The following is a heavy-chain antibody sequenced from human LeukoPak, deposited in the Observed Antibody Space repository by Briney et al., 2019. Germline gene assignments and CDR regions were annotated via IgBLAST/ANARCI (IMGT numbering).Heavy chain of an antibody. Sequence: RTSETPSLTCTVSGGSISPYYWSWIRQTPGKGLEWIGYILYSGTTTNYNPSLKSRVTISVDTSKNQFSLKLSSVTAADTAVYYCARVGDWNDLVYWGQGTLVTVSS. CDR1: GGSISPYY. CDR2: ILYSGTTT. CDR3: ARVGDWNDLVY. J-gene: IGHJ4*02. D-gene: IGHD1-1*01. V-gene: IGHV4-59*01.